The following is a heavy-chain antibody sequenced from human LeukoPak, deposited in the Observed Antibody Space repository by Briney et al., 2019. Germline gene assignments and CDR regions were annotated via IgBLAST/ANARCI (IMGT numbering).Heavy chain of an antibody. CDR2: ISYDGSNK. CDR1: GFTFSSYA. V-gene: IGHV3-30-3*01. D-gene: IGHD6-13*01. CDR3: ASLYGPIAAAGTRLGYYYGMDV. J-gene: IGHJ6*02. Sequence: GGSLRLSCAASGFTFSSYAMHWVRQAPGKGLEWVAVISYDGSNKYYADSVKGRFTISRDNSKNTLYLQMNSLRAEDTAVYYCASLYGPIAAAGTRLGYYYGMDVWGQGTTVTVSS.